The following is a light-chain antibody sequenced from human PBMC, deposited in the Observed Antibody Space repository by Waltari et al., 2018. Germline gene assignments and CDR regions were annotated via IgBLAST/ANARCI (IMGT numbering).Light chain of an antibody. Sequence: DIQMNQSQSSLSASVGDRVTITCRASKNIINYLNWYQQIPEKAPKILIYTASSLKNGVPSRFSGSGSCTDFTLTIISLLPEDFATYYCQQRYNWPRTFGQGTKVEIK. CDR1: KNIINY. V-gene: IGKV1-39*01. CDR2: TAS. CDR3: QQRYNWPRT. J-gene: IGKJ1*01.